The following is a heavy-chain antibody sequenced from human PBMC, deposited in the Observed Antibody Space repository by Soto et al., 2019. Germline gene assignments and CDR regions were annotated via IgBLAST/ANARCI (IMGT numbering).Heavy chain of an antibody. Sequence: SETLSLTCTVSGGSISSGGYYWSWIRQHPGKGLEWIGYIYYSGSTYYNPSLKSRVTISVDTSKNQFSLKLSSVTAADTAVYYCAREVRSSGYYYSAFDIWGQGTMVTVSS. V-gene: IGHV4-31*03. J-gene: IGHJ3*02. CDR1: GGSISSGGYY. D-gene: IGHD3-22*01. CDR2: IYYSGST. CDR3: AREVRSSGYYYSAFDI.